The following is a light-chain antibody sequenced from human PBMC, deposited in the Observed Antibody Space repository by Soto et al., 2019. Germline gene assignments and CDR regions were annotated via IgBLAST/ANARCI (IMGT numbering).Light chain of an antibody. CDR3: ATWDDSLSGWV. V-gene: IGLV1-47*01. CDR1: GSNIGSNY. Sequence: QAVVTQPPSASGTPGQRVTISCSGSGSNIGSNYVSWYQQLPGTAPKLLIFKNNQRPSGVPDRFSGSKSGTSASLAISGLRSEDEAGCYCATWDDSLSGWVFGGGTKLTVL. J-gene: IGLJ3*02. CDR2: KNN.